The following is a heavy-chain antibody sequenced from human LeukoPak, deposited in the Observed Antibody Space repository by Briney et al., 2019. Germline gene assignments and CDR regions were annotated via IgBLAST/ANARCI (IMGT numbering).Heavy chain of an antibody. CDR2: FYYSGST. CDR3: ARLAGSGSYVLANWYFDL. V-gene: IGHV4-59*11. CDR1: GGSISSHY. D-gene: IGHD3-10*01. J-gene: IGHJ2*01. Sequence: SETLSLTCTVSGGSISSHYWSWIRQPPGKGLEWIGYFYYSGSTNYNPSLKSRVTISVDTSKNQFSLKLSSVTAADTAVYYCARLAGSGSYVLANWYFDLWGRGTLVTVSS.